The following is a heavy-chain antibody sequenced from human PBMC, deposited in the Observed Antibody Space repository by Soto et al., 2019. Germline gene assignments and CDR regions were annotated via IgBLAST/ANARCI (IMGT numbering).Heavy chain of an antibody. CDR2: ISAYNGNT. V-gene: IGHV1-18*01. CDR1: GYTCTSYG. J-gene: IGHJ6*03. D-gene: IGHD4-17*01. CDR3: ARATTVTTQDYYYYYMDV. Sequence: QVQLVQSGAEVKKPGASVKVSCKASGYTCTSYGISWVRQAPGQGLEWMGWISAYNGNTNYAQKLQGTVTMTTDTSTSTADVALRSLSSDSTAVDYCARATTVTTQDYYYYYMDVWGNGTTVIVSS.